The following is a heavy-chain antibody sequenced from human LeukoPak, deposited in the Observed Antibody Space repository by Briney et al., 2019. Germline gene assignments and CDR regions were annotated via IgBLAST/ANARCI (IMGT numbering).Heavy chain of an antibody. CDR3: ARGVAAAAFDY. CDR2: ISYDGSNK. D-gene: IGHD6-13*01. J-gene: IGHJ4*02. CDR1: GFTFSSYT. V-gene: IGHV3-30-3*01. Sequence: GGSLRLSCAASGFTFSSYTLHWVRRAPGKVLEWVAVISYDGSNKYYAESVKGRFTISRDNAKNSLYLQMNSLRAEDTAVYYCARGVAAAAFDYWGQGTLVTVSS.